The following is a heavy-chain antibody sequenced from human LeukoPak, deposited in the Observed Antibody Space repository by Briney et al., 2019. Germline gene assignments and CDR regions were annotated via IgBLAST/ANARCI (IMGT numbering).Heavy chain of an antibody. Sequence: GGSLRLSCAASEFTFSSYSMHWVRQAPGKGLEWVALISYDESNKYYADSVKGRFTISRDNSKNTLYLQMNSLRAEDTAVYYCARVTSGLDYWGQGTLVTVSS. J-gene: IGHJ4*02. CDR1: EFTFSSYS. CDR3: ARVTSGLDY. CDR2: ISYDESNK. V-gene: IGHV3-30-3*01.